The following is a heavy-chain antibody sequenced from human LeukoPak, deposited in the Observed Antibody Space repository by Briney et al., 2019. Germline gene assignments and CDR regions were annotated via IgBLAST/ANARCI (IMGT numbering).Heavy chain of an antibody. J-gene: IGHJ4*02. V-gene: IGHV5-51*01. Sequence: PGESLKISCKGSEYSFSIYWIAWVRQMPGKGLEYMGIIYPEDSDPRYTPSFQGQVTISADKSISTAYLEWSSLKASDTAMYYCARRMYGDYEGLDYWGQGTLVAVSP. CDR3: ARRMYGDYEGLDY. D-gene: IGHD2-21*02. CDR2: IYPEDSDP. CDR1: EYSFSIYW.